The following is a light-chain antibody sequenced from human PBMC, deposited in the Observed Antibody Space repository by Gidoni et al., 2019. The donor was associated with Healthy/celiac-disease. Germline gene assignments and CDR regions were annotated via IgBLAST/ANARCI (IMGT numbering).Light chain of an antibody. CDR1: QSSSSY. J-gene: IGKJ1*01. CDR3: QQSYSTPWT. V-gene: IGKV1-39*01. CDR2: AAS. Sequence: DIQITQSPSSLSASVGDRVTITCRASQSSSSYLNWYQQEPGKAPKLLIYAASSFQSGVPSRFSCSGSGTDFTLTISSLQPEDFATGYCQQSYSTPWTFGQGTRVEIK.